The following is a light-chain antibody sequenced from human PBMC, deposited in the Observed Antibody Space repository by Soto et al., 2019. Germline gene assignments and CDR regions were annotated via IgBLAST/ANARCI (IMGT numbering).Light chain of an antibody. CDR2: GSS. J-gene: IGKJ2*01. V-gene: IGKV3-20*01. Sequence: EIVLTQSPGTLSLSPGERATLSCRASQSVSGSYLAWYQQKPGQSPRLLIYGSSDRATGIPDRFSGSGSGTDFTLTISRVEPEDFAVYYCQQYGSSPPYTFGQGSKLEMK. CDR3: QQYGSSPPYT. CDR1: QSVSGSY.